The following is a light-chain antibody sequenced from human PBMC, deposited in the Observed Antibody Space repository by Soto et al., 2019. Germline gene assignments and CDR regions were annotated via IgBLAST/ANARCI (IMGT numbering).Light chain of an antibody. CDR2: GAS. V-gene: IGKV3-20*01. CDR3: QQYDNPGWT. Sequence: EIVLTQSPGTLSLSPGETATVSCRASQTVSNIYLAWYQQKPGQAPRLLIQGASSRASGIPDRFSGSGSGTDFTLTISRLEPEDFAVYYCQQYDNPGWTFGRGTKVEIK. J-gene: IGKJ1*01. CDR1: QTVSNIY.